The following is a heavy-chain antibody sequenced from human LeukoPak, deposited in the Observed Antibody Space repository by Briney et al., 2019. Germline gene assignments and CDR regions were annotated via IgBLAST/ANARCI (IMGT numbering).Heavy chain of an antibody. CDR2: INHSGST. Sequence: SETLSLTCAVYGGFFSDYYWSWIRQPPGKGLEWICEINHSGSTNYNPSLKSRVTISVETSKNQFSLNLGSVTAADTAVYYCARGPSIRYYDGTGYYYFDYWGQGTLVTASS. D-gene: IGHD3-22*01. V-gene: IGHV4-34*01. CDR1: GGFFSDYY. J-gene: IGHJ4*02. CDR3: ARGPSIRYYDGTGYYYFDY.